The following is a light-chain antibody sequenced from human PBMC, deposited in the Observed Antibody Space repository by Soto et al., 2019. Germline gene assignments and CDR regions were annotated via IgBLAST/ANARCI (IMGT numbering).Light chain of an antibody. CDR1: QSVSSSY. CDR3: QQYGYSFRA. V-gene: IGKV3-20*01. Sequence: EILLTQSPGTLSLSPGERATLSCRASQSVSSSYLSWYQLKPGQAPRLLIYGASSRATGIPDRFSGSGSGTEFTRTISRLEPEDFAVYYCQQYGYSFRAFGQGTKVEL. CDR2: GAS. J-gene: IGKJ1*01.